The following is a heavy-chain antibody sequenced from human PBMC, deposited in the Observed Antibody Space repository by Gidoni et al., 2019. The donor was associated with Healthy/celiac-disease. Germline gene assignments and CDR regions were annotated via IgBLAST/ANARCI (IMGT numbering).Heavy chain of an antibody. CDR1: GGPFSSYA. CDR3: ARSPRGSSSSPYFDY. D-gene: IGHD6-6*01. V-gene: IGHV1-69*01. CDR2: IIPIFCTA. Sequence: QVQLVQSGAEVKKPGSSVKVSCKASGGPFSSYAISWVRQAPGQGLEWLGGIIPIFCTANYAQKFQGRVTITADESTSTAYMELSSLRSEDTAVYYCARSPRGSSSSPYFDYWGQGTLVTVSS. J-gene: IGHJ4*02.